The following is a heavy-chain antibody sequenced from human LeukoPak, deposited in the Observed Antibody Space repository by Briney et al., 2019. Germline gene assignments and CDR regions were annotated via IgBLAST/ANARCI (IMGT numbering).Heavy chain of an antibody. J-gene: IGHJ4*02. CDR3: ARDANYYDSRGENYFNC. Sequence: GGSLRLSCAASGFTFSSYWMSWVRQAPGKGLEWVANIKQDGSEKYYVDSVKGRFTISRDNGKNSLYLQLNSLRAEDTAVYYCARDANYYDSRGENYFNCWGQGTLVTVSS. CDR1: GFTFSSYW. CDR2: IKQDGSEK. D-gene: IGHD3-22*01. V-gene: IGHV3-7*01.